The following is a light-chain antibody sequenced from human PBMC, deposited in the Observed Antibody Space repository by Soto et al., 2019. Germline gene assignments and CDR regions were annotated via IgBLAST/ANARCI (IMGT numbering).Light chain of an antibody. V-gene: IGKV3-11*01. J-gene: IGKJ2*01. CDR2: DAS. Sequence: DIVLTQSPATLSLSPGERATLSFRASQSVSSYLAWYQQKPGQAPRLLIYDASNRATGIPARFSGSGSGTDFTLTISSLEPEDFAIYYCQQRSGWYTFGQGTKLEIK. CDR1: QSVSSY. CDR3: QQRSGWYT.